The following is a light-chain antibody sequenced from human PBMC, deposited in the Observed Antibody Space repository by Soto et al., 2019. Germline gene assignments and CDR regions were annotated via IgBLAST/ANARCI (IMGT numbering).Light chain of an antibody. CDR3: QSYDSSLSGSNV. V-gene: IGLV1-40*01. CDR1: SSNIGAGYD. CDR2: GNS. Sequence: QSVLTQPPSVSGAPGQRVTISCTGSSSNIGAGYDVHWYRQLPGTAPKLLIYGNSNRPSGVPDRFSGSKSGTSASLAITGLQAEDEADYYCQSYDSSLSGSNVFGTGTKSPS. J-gene: IGLJ1*01.